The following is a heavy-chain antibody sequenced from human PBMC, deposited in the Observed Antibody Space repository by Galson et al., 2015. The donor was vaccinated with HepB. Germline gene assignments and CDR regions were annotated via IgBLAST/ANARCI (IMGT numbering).Heavy chain of an antibody. CDR1: GYTFTSYA. Sequence: SVKVSCKASGYTFTSYAMNWVRQAPGQGLEWMGWINTNTGNPTYAQGFTGRFVFSLDTSVSTAYLQISSLKAEDTAVYYCARDWEDIVVVPAATYWGQGTLVTVSS. V-gene: IGHV7-4-1*02. CDR3: ARDWEDIVVVPAATY. CDR2: INTNTGNP. J-gene: IGHJ4*02. D-gene: IGHD2-2*01.